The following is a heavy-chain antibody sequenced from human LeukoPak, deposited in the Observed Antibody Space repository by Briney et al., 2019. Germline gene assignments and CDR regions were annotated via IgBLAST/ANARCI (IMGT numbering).Heavy chain of an antibody. CDR2: MLESGST. J-gene: IGHJ3*01. V-gene: IGHV4-59*08. Sequence: EALSLSCTLPLDSLYGSYGCCRPEPLEKRGERRGEMLESGSTNYNPSLKHRVTMSGDMSKNHISMKLSSVTAADTTVYYYAGHDPEMATSWAFDFWGQGTMVTVSS. CDR3: AGHDPEMATSWAFDF. CDR1: LDSLYGSY. D-gene: IGHD5-24*01.